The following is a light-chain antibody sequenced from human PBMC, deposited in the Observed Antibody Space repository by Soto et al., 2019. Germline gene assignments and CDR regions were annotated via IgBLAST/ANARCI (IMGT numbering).Light chain of an antibody. CDR3: QQHKSYSWT. CDR2: DAS. J-gene: IGKJ1*01. Sequence: DSQMTQSPSTLSASVGDRVTITCRASQSISSWLAWYQQKPWKAPKLLIYDASSLESGVPSRFSGSGSGTEFTLTISSLQPDDFATYYCQQHKSYSWTFGQGTKVDI. CDR1: QSISSW. V-gene: IGKV1-5*01.